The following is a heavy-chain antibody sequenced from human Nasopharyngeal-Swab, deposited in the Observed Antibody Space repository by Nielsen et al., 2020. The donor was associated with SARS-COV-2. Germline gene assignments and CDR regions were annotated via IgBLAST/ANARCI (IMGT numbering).Heavy chain of an antibody. CDR3: ARDRYYDFWSGYNYYYGMDV. Sequence: GGSLRLSCAASGFTFSDYYMAWVRQAPGKGLEWLSYISTSGRTTDSADSVKGRFTISRDNAKNSLYLQMNSLRAEDTAVYYCARDRYYDFWSGYNYYYGMDVWGQGTTVTVSS. J-gene: IGHJ6*02. CDR1: GFTFSDYY. D-gene: IGHD3-3*01. V-gene: IGHV3-11*04. CDR2: ISTSGRTT.